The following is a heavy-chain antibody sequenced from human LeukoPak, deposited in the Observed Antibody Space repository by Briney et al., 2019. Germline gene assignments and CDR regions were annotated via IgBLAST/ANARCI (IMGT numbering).Heavy chain of an antibody. CDR3: ARDLKEKWELLGDHFDY. V-gene: IGHV1-69*05. CDR2: IIPIFGTA. Sequence: GSSVKVSCKASGGTFSSYAISWVRQAPGQGLEWMGGIIPIFGTANYAQKFQGRVTMTRDTSTSTVYMELSSLRYEDTAVYYCARDLKEKWELLGDHFDYWGQGTLVTVSS. J-gene: IGHJ4*02. D-gene: IGHD1-26*01. CDR1: GGTFSSYA.